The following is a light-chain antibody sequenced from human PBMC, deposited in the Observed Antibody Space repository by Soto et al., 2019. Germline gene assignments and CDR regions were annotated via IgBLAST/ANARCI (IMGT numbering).Light chain of an antibody. J-gene: IGKJ2*01. V-gene: IGKV3-20*01. CDR1: QSVSSSY. CDR3: QQYGSSPVYT. Sequence: EIVLTQSPGTLSLSPGERATLSCRASQSVSSSYLAWYQQKPGQAPRLLIYGASSRATGIPDRFSGSGSGTDFNLTISRLEPEDFAVYYCQQYGSSPVYTFGQGPKLEIK. CDR2: GAS.